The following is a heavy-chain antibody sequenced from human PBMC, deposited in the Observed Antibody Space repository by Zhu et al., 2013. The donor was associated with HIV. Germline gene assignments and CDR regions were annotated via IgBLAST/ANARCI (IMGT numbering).Heavy chain of an antibody. Sequence: QVHLVQSGAEVKKPGSSVKVSCKASGGTFSNHGISWVRQAPGQGLEWMGWISAYNGNTNYAQKLQGRVTMTTDTSTSTAYMELRSLRSDDTAVYYCARGASSRSWPQPIDYWGQGTLVTVSS. V-gene: IGHV1-18*01. D-gene: IGHD6-13*01. CDR1: GGTFSNHG. CDR3: ARGASSRSWPQPIDY. J-gene: IGHJ4*02. CDR2: ISAYNGNT.